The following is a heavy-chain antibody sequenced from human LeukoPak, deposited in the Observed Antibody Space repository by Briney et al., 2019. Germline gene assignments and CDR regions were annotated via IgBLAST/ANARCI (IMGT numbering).Heavy chain of an antibody. V-gene: IGHV1-69*04. CDR3: ATRVTYDSSGHIRSLDY. D-gene: IGHD3-22*01. J-gene: IGHJ4*02. CDR1: GGTFSSYA. Sequence: ASVKVSCKASGGTFSSYAISWVRQAPGQGLEWMGRIIPILGIANYAQKFQGRVTITADKSTSTAYMELSSLRSEDTAVYYCATRVTYDSSGHIRSLDYWGQGTLVAVSS. CDR2: IIPILGIA.